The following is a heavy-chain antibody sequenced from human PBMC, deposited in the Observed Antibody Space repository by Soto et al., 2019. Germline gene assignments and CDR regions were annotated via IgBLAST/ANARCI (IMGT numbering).Heavy chain of an antibody. D-gene: IGHD3-10*01. CDR1: GFTFSLYS. Sequence: EVQLVEAGGGLVQPGGSLRLACAASGFTFSLYSMSWVRQAPGKGLEWVSYISRSSTGIHYADSVKGRFTISRDDVTNSMHLQMNSLRDGDTAVYYCARAVTWGLDVWGQGPTVSISS. CDR2: ISRSSTGI. CDR3: ARAVTWGLDV. J-gene: IGHJ6*01. V-gene: IGHV3-48*02.